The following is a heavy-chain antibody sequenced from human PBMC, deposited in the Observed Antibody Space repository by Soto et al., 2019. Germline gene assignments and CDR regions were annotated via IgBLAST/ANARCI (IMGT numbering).Heavy chain of an antibody. CDR3: ARDYYDSSGYYAFDY. V-gene: IGHV1-2*02. D-gene: IGHD3-22*01. CDR1: GYTFTGYY. J-gene: IGHJ4*02. CDR2: INPNSGGT. Sequence: ASVKVSCKASGYTFTGYYMHWVRQDHGQGLEWMVWINPNSGGTNYAQKFQGRVTMTRDTSISTAYMELSRLRSDDTAVYYCARDYYDSSGYYAFDYWGQGTLVTVSS.